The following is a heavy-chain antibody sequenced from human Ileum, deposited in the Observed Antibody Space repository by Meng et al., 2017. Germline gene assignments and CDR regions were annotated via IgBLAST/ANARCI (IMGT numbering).Heavy chain of an antibody. J-gene: IGHJ4*02. D-gene: IGHD4/OR15-4a*01. CDR1: GFSLIRGLG. Sequence: QITLKDSAPALVKPPQTRKLTCNLVGFSLIRGLGVGCVGQAPEEAPEWLALIYWDGQQRYNPFLKTRLSITKDTSENRVVLTMTDMGPADTATYFCVRRRYGAFTYFDYWGQGTLVTVSS. CDR2: IYWDGQQ. CDR3: VRRRYGAFTYFDY. V-gene: IGHV2-5*02.